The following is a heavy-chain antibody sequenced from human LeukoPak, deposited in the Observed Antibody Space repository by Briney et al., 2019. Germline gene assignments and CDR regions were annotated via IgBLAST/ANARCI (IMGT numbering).Heavy chain of an antibody. Sequence: ASVKVSCKASGYTFTNYDINWVRQASGQGLEWMGWMNPSSGNTGSAQKFQGRVTMTSNTSISTAYMELSSLRSEDTAVYYCARGLGREQQLLRAFDYWGQGTPVTVSS. CDR3: ARGLGREQQLLRAFDY. CDR2: MNPSSGNT. V-gene: IGHV1-8*01. D-gene: IGHD6-13*01. J-gene: IGHJ4*02. CDR1: GYTFTNYD.